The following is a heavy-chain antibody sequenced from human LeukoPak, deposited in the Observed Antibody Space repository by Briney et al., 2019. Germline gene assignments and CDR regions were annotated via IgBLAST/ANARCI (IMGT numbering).Heavy chain of an antibody. CDR1: GFTFSSYA. J-gene: IGHJ5*02. V-gene: IGHV3-23*01. CDR2: VSGSGGSA. D-gene: IGHD4/OR15-4a*01. Sequence: GGSLRLSCAAPGFTFSSYAMSWVRQAPGKGLEWVSAVSGSGGSAYYADSVKGRFTISRDNSKNTLYLQMNSLRAEDTAVYYCAKDHTPNYAWGQGTLVTVSS. CDR3: AKDHTPNYA.